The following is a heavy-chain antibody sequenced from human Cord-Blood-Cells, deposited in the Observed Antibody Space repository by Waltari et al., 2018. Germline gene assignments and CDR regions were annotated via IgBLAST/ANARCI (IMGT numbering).Heavy chain of an antibody. V-gene: IGHV4-59*01. J-gene: IGHJ4*02. CDR1: GGSISSYY. Sequence: QVQLQESGPGLVKPSETLSLTCTVSGGSISSYYWSWIRQPPGKGLEWIGYIYYSGSTNYNPSLKSRVTISVDTSKNQFSLKLSSVTAADTAVYYCARGNDILTGYFDYWGQGTLVTVSS. D-gene: IGHD3-9*01. CDR3: ARGNDILTGYFDY. CDR2: IYYSGST.